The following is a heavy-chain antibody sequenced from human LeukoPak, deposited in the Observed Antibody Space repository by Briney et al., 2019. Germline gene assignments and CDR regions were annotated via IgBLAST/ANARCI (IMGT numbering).Heavy chain of an antibody. CDR2: IWYDGSKK. CDR1: GLTFSSYG. CDR3: ARDRVTDYFDY. J-gene: IGHJ4*02. Sequence: GGSLRLSCAASGLTFSSYGMHWVRQAPGKGLEWVAVIWYDGSKKYYADSVKGRFTISRDNSKNTLYLQMNSLRVEDTAVHYCARDRVTDYFDYWGQGTLVTVSS. D-gene: IGHD5-18*01. V-gene: IGHV3-33*01.